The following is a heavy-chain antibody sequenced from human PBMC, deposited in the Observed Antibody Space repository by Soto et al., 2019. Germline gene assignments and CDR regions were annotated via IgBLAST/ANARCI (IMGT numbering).Heavy chain of an antibody. V-gene: IGHV3-7*04. D-gene: IGHD2-21*01. CDR2: INQDGSEK. J-gene: IGHJ5*02. CDR1: GFTFSNYW. CDR3: AKEEGLGRDDGGGFDP. Sequence: EVQLVESGGGLVQPGGSLRLSCAASGFTFSNYWMSWVRQAPGKGLEWVANINQDGSEKYCVDSVKGRFTISRDNAKNSLYLQMNGLRAEDTALYYCAKEEGLGRDDGGGFDPWGQGTLVTVSS.